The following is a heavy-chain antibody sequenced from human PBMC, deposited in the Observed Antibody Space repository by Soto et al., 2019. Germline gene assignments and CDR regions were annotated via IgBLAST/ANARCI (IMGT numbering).Heavy chain of an antibody. D-gene: IGHD2-8*01. CDR3: AVTPPYCFNGCSSTRFDY. V-gene: IGHV4-39*01. Sequence: SSETLSLTCTVSGGSIGSIPYYLGWVRQPPGKGLEWIGSIYYSGSTYYNPSLRSRVTISMDTSKNQISLKLTSVTAADTAVYYCAVTPPYCFNGCSSTRFDYWGQGTLVTVSS. CDR2: IYYSGST. J-gene: IGHJ4*02. CDR1: GGSIGSIPYY.